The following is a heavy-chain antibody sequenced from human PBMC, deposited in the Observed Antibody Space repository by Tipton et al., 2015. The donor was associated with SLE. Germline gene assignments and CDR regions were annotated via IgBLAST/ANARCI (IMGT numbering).Heavy chain of an antibody. V-gene: IGHV3-15*01. CDR3: TTDQYSGSFNDAFDI. D-gene: IGHD1-26*01. Sequence: SLRLSCAASGFTFSNAWMSWVRQAPGKGLELVGRIKSKTDGGTTDYAAPVKGRFTISRDDSKNTLYLQMNSPKTEDTAVYYFTTDQYSGSFNDAFDIWGQGRMVTVSS. CDR2: IKSKTDGGTT. J-gene: IGHJ3*02. CDR1: GFTFSNAW.